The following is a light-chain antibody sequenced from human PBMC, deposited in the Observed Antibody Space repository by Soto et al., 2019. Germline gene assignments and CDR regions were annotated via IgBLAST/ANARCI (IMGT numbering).Light chain of an antibody. J-gene: IGKJ3*01. CDR3: QQYSDFLIS. CDR1: QSISRS. V-gene: IGKV1-5*01. CDR2: DAS. Sequence: DIPMTQSPSTLSASVGDRVTITCRASQSISRSLAWYQQKPGKAPSLLIYDASSLEGGVPSRFSGSGFGTEFTLTITHLQPADFATYYCQQYSDFLISFGPGTTVDFK.